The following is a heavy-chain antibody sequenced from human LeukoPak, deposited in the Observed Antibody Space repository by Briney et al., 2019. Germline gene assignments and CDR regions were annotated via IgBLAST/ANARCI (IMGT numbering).Heavy chain of an antibody. CDR2: ITGSGGST. D-gene: IGHD2-2*01. J-gene: IGHJ3*02. Sequence: GGSLRLSCAASGFTFSSYAMSWVRQAPGKGLEWVSAITGSGGSTYYADSVKGRFTISRDNSRNTLFLQMDSLRADDTAVYYCAKDLAVIFEPAAIPAFDIWGQGTMVTVSS. CDR3: AKDLAVIFEPAAIPAFDI. V-gene: IGHV3-23*01. CDR1: GFTFSSYA.